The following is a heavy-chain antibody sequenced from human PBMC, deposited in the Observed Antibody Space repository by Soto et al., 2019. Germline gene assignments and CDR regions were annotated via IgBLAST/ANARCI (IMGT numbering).Heavy chain of an antibody. J-gene: IGHJ4*02. CDR1: GGTFSSYT. CDR2: IIPILGIA. V-gene: IGHV1-69*02. CDR3: GRVRVRGVIDY. D-gene: IGHD3-10*01. Sequence: QVQLVQSGAEVKKPGSSVKVSCKASGGTFSSYTISWVRQAPGQGLEWMGRIIPILGIANYAQKFQGRVTITADKSTSTADMELSSLRSEDTAVYYCGRVRVRGVIDYWDQGTLVTVSS.